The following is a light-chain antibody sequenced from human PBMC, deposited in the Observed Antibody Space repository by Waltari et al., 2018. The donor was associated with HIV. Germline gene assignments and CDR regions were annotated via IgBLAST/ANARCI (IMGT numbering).Light chain of an antibody. J-gene: IGLJ2*01. CDR1: SSNLGTHP. CDR2: RNH. V-gene: IGLV1-44*01. Sequence: QSVLTQPPSASGTLGPGVTISSFGSSSNLGTHPVNWYQPLPGAAPKLIIFRNHQRPSGVPDRFSGSQSGTSAFLTITGLLPGDEATYYCAAWDASLHVVFGGGTQLTVL. CDR3: AAWDASLHVV.